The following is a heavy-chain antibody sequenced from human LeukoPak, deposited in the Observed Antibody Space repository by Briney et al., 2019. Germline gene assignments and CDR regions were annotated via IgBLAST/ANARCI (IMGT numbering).Heavy chain of an antibody. CDR1: GFTFSSYT. D-gene: IGHD2-8*01. CDR2: IKQDGSEK. V-gene: IGHV3-7*01. CDR3: AHPASPDIVLMLFANPLDY. J-gene: IGHJ4*02. Sequence: GGSLRLSCAASGFTFSSYTMTWVRQAPGKGLEWVANIKQDGSEKYYVDSVKGRFTISRDNAKNSLYLQMNSLRAEDTAVYYCAHPASPDIVLMLFANPLDYWGQGTLVTVSS.